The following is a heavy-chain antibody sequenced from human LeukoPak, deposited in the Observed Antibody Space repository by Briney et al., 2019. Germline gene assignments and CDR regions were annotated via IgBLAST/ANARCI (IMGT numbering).Heavy chain of an antibody. CDR3: ARDPVSADSSGPPPYYYYGMDV. V-gene: IGHV1-46*01. J-gene: IGHJ6*02. CDR2: INPSGGST. Sequence: ASVKVSCKASGYTFTSYYMHWVRQAPGQGLEWMGIINPSGGSTSYAEKFRGRVTMTRDTSTSTVYMELSSLRSEDTAVYYCARDPVSADSSGPPPYYYYGMDVWGQGTTVTVSS. CDR1: GYTFTSYY. D-gene: IGHD6-19*01.